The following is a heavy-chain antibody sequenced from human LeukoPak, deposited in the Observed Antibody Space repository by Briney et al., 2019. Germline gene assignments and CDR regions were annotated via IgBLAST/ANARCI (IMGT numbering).Heavy chain of an antibody. V-gene: IGHV3-23*01. CDR1: GFTFSSYA. CDR2: ISGSGGST. D-gene: IGHD2-15*01. CDR3: AKRPYCSGGSCYTFDY. Sequence: GGSLRLSCAASGFTFSSYAMSWVRQAPGKGLEWVSAISGSGGSTYYADSVKGRFTISRDNSKNTLYLQMNSLRAEDTAVYYCAKRPYCSGGSCYTFDYWGQGTLVTVSS. J-gene: IGHJ4*02.